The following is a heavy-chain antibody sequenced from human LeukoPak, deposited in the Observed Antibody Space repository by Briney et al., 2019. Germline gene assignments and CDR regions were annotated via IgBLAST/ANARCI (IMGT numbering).Heavy chain of an antibody. D-gene: IGHD3-10*01. CDR3: ARDRYYYGSGTSD. CDR2: IYYSGST. V-gene: IGHV4-39*07. CDR1: GGSISSSSYY. J-gene: IGHJ4*02. Sequence: PSETLSLTCTVSGGSISSSSYYWGWIRQPPGKGLEWIGSIYYSGSTYYNPSLKSRVTISVDTSKNQFSLKLSSVTAADTAVYYCARDRYYYGSGTSDWGQGALVTVSS.